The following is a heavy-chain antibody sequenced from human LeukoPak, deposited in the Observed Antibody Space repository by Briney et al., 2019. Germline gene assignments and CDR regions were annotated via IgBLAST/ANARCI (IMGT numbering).Heavy chain of an antibody. V-gene: IGHV4-59*01. D-gene: IGHD2-2*01. J-gene: IGHJ4*02. CDR2: IYYTGNT. Sequence: SETLSLTCTVSGASMNSYYWSWIRQPPGKGLDWIGFIYYTGNTNYNPSLKSRVVISIDTSKNQFSLKLSSVTAADTAVYYCASFPSLHAYFFDYWGQGTLVTVSS. CDR3: ASFPSLHAYFFDY. CDR1: GASMNSYY.